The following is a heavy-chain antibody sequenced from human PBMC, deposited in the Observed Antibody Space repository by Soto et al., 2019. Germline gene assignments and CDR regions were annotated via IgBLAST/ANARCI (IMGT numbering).Heavy chain of an antibody. CDR2: IYWDDDK. D-gene: IGHD3-3*01. J-gene: IGHJ4*02. CDR3: AHRVLRTVFGLVTTTAIYFDF. Sequence: QITLKESGPTVVKPTETLTLTCTFSGFSLTTSGVGVGWVRQSPGKAPECLAPIYWDDDKRYSTSLKSRLTISKDSSKNQVVVTMANVDPADTATYYCAHRVLRTVFGLVTTTAIYFDFWGQGTPVVVSS. CDR1: GFSLTTSGVG. V-gene: IGHV2-5*02.